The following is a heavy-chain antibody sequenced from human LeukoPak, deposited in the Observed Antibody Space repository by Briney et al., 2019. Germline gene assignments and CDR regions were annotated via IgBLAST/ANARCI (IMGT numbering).Heavy chain of an antibody. J-gene: IGHJ3*02. V-gene: IGHV3-30-3*01. CDR2: ISYDGSDK. CDR1: GFTFSYYA. D-gene: IGHD2/OR15-2a*01. Sequence: PGGSLRLSCAASGFTFSYYAMYWVRQAPGQGLEWVAIISYDGSDKYYADSVKGRFTISRDNSKNTLYLQMNSLRPEDTAVYYCAVYGTINAFDIWGQGTMVTVSS. CDR3: AVYGTINAFDI.